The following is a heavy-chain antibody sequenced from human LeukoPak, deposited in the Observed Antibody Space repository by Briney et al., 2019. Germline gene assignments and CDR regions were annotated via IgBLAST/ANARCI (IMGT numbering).Heavy chain of an antibody. CDR1: GFTFSSYW. V-gene: IGHV3-74*01. D-gene: IGHD6-13*01. CDR3: ARSYSSSWDYYYGMDV. CDR2: INSDGSST. J-gene: IGHJ6*02. Sequence: PGGSLRLSCAASGFTFSSYWMHWVRQAPGKGLVWVSRINSDGSSTSYADSVKGRFTISRDDAKSTLYLQMNSLRAEDTAVYYCARSYSSSWDYYYGMDVWGQGTTVTVSS.